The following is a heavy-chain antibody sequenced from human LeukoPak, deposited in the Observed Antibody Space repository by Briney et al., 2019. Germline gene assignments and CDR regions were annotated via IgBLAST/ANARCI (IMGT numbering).Heavy chain of an antibody. J-gene: IGHJ2*01. Sequence: PSETLSLTCTVSGGSISSYYWSWIRQPPGKGLEWIGYIYYSGSTNYNPSLKSRVTISVDTSKNQFSLKLSSVTAADTAVYYCARVYSSGWGFRYWYFHLLGRGGLVTVSS. CDR2: IYYSGST. D-gene: IGHD6-19*01. V-gene: IGHV4-59*01. CDR1: GGSISSYY. CDR3: ARVYSSGWGFRYWYFHL.